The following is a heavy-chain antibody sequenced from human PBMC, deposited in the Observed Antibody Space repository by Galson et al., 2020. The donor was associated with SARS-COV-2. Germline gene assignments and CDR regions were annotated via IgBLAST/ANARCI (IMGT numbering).Heavy chain of an antibody. V-gene: IGHV7-4-1*02. CDR3: ARDFDCSSTSCYPTGYYYYYMDV. D-gene: IGHD2-2*01. Sequence: GESLKISCKASGYTFTSYAMNWVRQAPGQGLEWMGWINTNTGNPTYAQGFTGRFVFSLDTSVSTAYLQISSLKAEDTAVYYCARDFDCSSTSCYPTGYYYYYMDVWGKGTTVTVSS. CDR2: INTNTGNP. J-gene: IGHJ6*03. CDR1: GYTFTSYA.